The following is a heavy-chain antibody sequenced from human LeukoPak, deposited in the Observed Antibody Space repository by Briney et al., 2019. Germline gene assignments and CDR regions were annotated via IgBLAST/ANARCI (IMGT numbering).Heavy chain of an antibody. J-gene: IGHJ5*02. Sequence: PGRSLRLSCAASGFTFSSSAMHWVRQAPGKGLEWVAFISYDGNNEYYADSVKGRFTISRDNSKNTLYLQTNSLRVEDTAVYYCARDRGSGRTTWFDPWGQGTLVTVSS. CDR3: ARDRGSGRTTWFDP. CDR2: ISYDGNNE. D-gene: IGHD6-19*01. CDR1: GFTFSSSA. V-gene: IGHV3-30*04.